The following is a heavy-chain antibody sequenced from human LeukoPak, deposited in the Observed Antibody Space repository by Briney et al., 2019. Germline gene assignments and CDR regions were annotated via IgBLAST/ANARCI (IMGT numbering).Heavy chain of an antibody. CDR2: IRSKANSYAT. CDR1: GFTFSGSA. D-gene: IGHD3-16*02. CDR3: TRRGPITFGGVVVEN. V-gene: IGHV3-73*01. J-gene: IGHJ4*02. Sequence: GGSLRPSCAASGFTFSGSAMHWVHQASGKGLEWVGRIRSKANSYATAYAASVKGRFTISRDDSKNTAYLQMNSLKTEDTAVYYCTRRGPITFGGVVVENWGQGTLVTVSS.